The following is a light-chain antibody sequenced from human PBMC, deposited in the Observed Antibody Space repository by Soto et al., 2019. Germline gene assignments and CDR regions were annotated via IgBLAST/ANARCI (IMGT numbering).Light chain of an antibody. J-gene: IGKJ1*01. Sequence: DIPMTQSPSTLSGSVGDRVTITCRASQTISSYLNWYQQKPGKAPKLLIYAASSLQSGVPSRFSGSGSGTDFTLTISSLQPEDFATYYCQQSYTTPRTFGQGTKVDIK. CDR2: AAS. CDR3: QQSYTTPRT. V-gene: IGKV1-39*01. CDR1: QTISSY.